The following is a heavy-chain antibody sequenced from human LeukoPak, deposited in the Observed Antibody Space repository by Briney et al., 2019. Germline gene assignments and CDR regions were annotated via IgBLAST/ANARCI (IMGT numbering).Heavy chain of an antibody. Sequence: GGSLRLSCAASGFTFSNYWMSWVRQALGKGLEWVSVIYSGGSTYYADSVKGRFTISRDNSKNTLYLQMNSLRAEDTAVYYCARAPYYYDSSGYYYYFDYWGQGTLVTVSS. J-gene: IGHJ4*02. D-gene: IGHD3-22*01. CDR1: GFTFSNYW. CDR2: IYSGGST. CDR3: ARAPYYYDSSGYYYYFDY. V-gene: IGHV3-53*01.